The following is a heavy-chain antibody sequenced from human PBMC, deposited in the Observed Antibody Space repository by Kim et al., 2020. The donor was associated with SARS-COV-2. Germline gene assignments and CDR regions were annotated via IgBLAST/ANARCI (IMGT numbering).Heavy chain of an antibody. J-gene: IGHJ4*02. CDR3: ARGRRRVDY. Sequence: SETLSLTCAVYGGSFSGYYWSWIRQPPGKGLEWIGEINHSGSTNYNPSLKSRVTISVDTSKNQFSLKLSSVTAADTAVYYCARGRRRVDYWGQGTLVTVS. V-gene: IGHV4-34*01. CDR2: INHSGST. CDR1: GGSFSGYY.